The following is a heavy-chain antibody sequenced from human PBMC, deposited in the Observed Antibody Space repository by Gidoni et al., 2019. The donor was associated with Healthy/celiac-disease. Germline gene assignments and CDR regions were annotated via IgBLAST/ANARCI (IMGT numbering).Heavy chain of an antibody. V-gene: IGHV3-30-3*01. J-gene: IGHJ3*02. Sequence: QVQLVESGGGVVQPGRSLRLSCEASGFTFSSYAMHGVRKAPGKGLEWVAVISYDGSNKYYADSWKGRFTISRDNSKNTLYLQMNSLRAEDTAVYYCARDLVYYGSGSYFDAFDIWGQGTMVTVSS. D-gene: IGHD3-10*01. CDR3: ARDLVYYGSGSYFDAFDI. CDR2: ISYDGSNK. CDR1: GFTFSSYA.